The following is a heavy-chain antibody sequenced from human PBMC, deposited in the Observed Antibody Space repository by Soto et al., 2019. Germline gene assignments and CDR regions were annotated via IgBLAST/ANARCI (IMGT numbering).Heavy chain of an antibody. CDR3: ARGYSYTQPVFDY. V-gene: IGHV3-53*01. CDR2: IYSSGST. J-gene: IGHJ4*02. D-gene: IGHD5-18*01. CDR1: GFTVSNNY. Sequence: EVQLVESGGGLIQPGGSLRLSVAASGFTVSNNYMTWVRQAPGKGLEWVSFIYSSGSTYYADSVKGRFTISRDNFKNTLYLQMNSLRAEDTAVYYCARGYSYTQPVFDYWGLGTLVTVSS.